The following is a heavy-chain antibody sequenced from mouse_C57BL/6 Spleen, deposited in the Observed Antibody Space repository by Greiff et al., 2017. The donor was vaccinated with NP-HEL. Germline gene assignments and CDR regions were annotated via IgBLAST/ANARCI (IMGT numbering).Heavy chain of an antibody. CDR3: TRNPDYVHHLHFDY. D-gene: IGHD1-1*02. CDR2: INPNTGGT. Sequence: EVQLQQSGPELVKPGASVKISCKASGYTFTDYDMNWVKQTHVNGLEWIGDINPNTGGTAYNQKFKGKATLTADKSSSTTYMELRSLTSGDSAVYYCTRNPDYVHHLHFDYWGQGTILTVS. CDR1: GYTFTDYD. V-gene: IGHV1-26*01. J-gene: IGHJ2*01.